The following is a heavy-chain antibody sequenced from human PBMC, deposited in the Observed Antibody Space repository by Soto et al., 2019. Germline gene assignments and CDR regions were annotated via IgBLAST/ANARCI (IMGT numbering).Heavy chain of an antibody. CDR2: ISGSGGST. CDR3: AKDRTRWELPQYYFDY. D-gene: IGHD1-26*01. V-gene: IGHV3-23*01. CDR1: GFTFSSYA. J-gene: IGHJ4*02. Sequence: EVQLLESGGGLVQPGGSLRLSCAASGFTFSSYAMSWVRQAPGKGLEWVSAISGSGGSTYYADSVKGRFTISRANSKNTLDLQMNSLGAEDTAVYYCAKDRTRWELPQYYFDYWGQGTLVTVSS.